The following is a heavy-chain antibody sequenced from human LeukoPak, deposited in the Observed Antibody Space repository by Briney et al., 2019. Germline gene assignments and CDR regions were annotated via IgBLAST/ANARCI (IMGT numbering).Heavy chain of an antibody. D-gene: IGHD3-10*01. CDR2: IYPGDSDT. J-gene: IGHJ5*02. CDR1: GYSFTSYW. Sequence: GESLKISCKGSGYSFTSYWIGWVRQMPGKGMEWMGIIYPGDSDTRYSPSFQGQVTISADKSISTAYLQWSSLKASDTAMYYCARQYYYGSGSYNWFDPWGQGTLVTVSS. V-gene: IGHV5-51*01. CDR3: ARQYYYGSGSYNWFDP.